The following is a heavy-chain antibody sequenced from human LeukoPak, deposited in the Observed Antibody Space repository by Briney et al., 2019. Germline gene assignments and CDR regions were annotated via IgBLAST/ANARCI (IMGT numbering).Heavy chain of an antibody. V-gene: IGHV3-7*02. CDR3: TRNTVAAAGDD. CDR2: IKPDGSGK. D-gene: IGHD6-13*01. J-gene: IGHJ4*02. Sequence: GGSLRLSCEASGFSISSYWMSWVRQAPGKGLEWVANIKPDGSGKYYVDSVKGRFSVSRDNAKNSLYLHMNSLRAEDTALYYCTRNTVAAAGDDWGQGTLVTVSS. CDR1: GFSISSYW.